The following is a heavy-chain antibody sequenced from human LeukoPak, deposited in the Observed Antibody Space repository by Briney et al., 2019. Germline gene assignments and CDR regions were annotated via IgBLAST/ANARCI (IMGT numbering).Heavy chain of an antibody. CDR3: ARDYYDILTGTEYVDY. CDR1: GFTFSSYA. J-gene: IGHJ4*02. V-gene: IGHV3-23*01. D-gene: IGHD3-9*01. CDR2: ISGSGGST. Sequence: GGSLRLSCAASGFTFSSYAMSWVRQAPGKGLEWVSAISGSGGSTYYADSVKGRFTISRDNSKNTLYLQMNSLRAEDTAVYYCARDYYDILTGTEYVDYWGQGTLVTVSS.